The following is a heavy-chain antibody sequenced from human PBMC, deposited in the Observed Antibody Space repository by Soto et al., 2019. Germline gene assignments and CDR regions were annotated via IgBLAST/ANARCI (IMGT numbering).Heavy chain of an antibody. J-gene: IGHJ1*01. D-gene: IGHD1-26*01. Sequence: ASVKVSCKASGYTFTSYYMHWVRQATGQGLEWMGIITPSGGNTNYAQKLQGRVTMTTDTSTSTAYMELRSLRSDDTAVYYCARDTIVGATYFQHWGQGTLVTVSS. V-gene: IGHV1-46*01. CDR1: GYTFTSYY. CDR2: ITPSGGNT. CDR3: ARDTIVGATYFQH.